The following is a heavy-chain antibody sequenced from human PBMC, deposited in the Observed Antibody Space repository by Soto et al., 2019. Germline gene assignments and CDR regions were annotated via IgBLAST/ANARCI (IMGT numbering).Heavy chain of an antibody. Sequence: QVQLVQSGAEVKKPGSSVKVSCKASGGTFSSYTISWVRQAPGQGLEWMGRIIPILGIANYAQKFQGRVTITADKSTCTAYLELGSLSSGDTAVYYCALGGYCSGGSCPTSLYYYYMDVWGKGTTVTVSS. CDR3: ALGGYCSGGSCPTSLYYYYMDV. CDR2: IIPILGIA. J-gene: IGHJ6*03. V-gene: IGHV1-69*02. D-gene: IGHD2-15*01. CDR1: GGTFSSYT.